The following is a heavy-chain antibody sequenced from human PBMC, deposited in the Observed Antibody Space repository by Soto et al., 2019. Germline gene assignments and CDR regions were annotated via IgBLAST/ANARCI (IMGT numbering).Heavy chain of an antibody. V-gene: IGHV4-39*01. Sequence: PSETLSLTCTVTGDSISSRSYYWGWILHPPGKGLEWIGSIYYSVSTYNNPSLRSRVSMSIDTSKDQFSLKLKSVTAADTALYFCARPRTSVVPQAYFDVWGPGSRVTVSP. CDR3: ARPRTSVVPQAYFDV. D-gene: IGHD2-21*01. CDR2: IYYSVST. J-gene: IGHJ4*02. CDR1: GDSISSRSYY.